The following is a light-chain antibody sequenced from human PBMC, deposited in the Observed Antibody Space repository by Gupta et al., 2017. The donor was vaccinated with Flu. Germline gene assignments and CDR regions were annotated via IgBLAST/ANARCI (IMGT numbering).Light chain of an antibody. V-gene: IGLV2-23*01. CDR1: NKDIGSYNL. Sequence: QSALTQPASISGSPGQSITISCIGTNKDIGSYNLVSWYEQRPGKAPKRSIYESTKRPSGVSDRFAGSRSGNTATLTISGLRAENEADDYCCAFASATTGVCGGGTK. CDR3: CAFASATTGV. CDR2: EST. J-gene: IGLJ3*02.